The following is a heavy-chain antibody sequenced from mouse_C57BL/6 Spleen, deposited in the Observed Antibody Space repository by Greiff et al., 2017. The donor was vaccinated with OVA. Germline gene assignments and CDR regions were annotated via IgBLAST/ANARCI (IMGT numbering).Heavy chain of an antibody. D-gene: IGHD1-1*01. CDR3: TTWTTVVAHFDY. V-gene: IGHV14-4*01. CDR2: IDPENGDT. J-gene: IGHJ2*01. Sequence: VQLQQSGAELVRPGASVKLSCTASGFNIKDDYMHWVKQRPEQGLEWIGWIDPENGDTEYASKFQGKATITADTSSNTAYLQLSSLTSEDTAVYYCTTWTTVVAHFDYWGQGTTLTVSS. CDR1: GFNIKDDY.